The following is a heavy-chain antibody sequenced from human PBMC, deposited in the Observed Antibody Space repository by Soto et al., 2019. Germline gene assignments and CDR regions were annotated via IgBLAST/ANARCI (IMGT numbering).Heavy chain of an antibody. CDR3: ARGKELGVVRYGMDV. V-gene: IGHV3-74*01. D-gene: IGHD3-3*01. J-gene: IGHJ6*02. CDR2: CGGDENYT. Sequence: PGGSLRLSCGASGFTIRRYWMHWVRQAPGTGLGWLSRCGGDENYTDYADSVRGRFTISRDNAKNTLYLQMNNLRAEDTAVYYCARGKELGVVRYGMDVWGQGTTVTVSS. CDR1: GFTIRRYW.